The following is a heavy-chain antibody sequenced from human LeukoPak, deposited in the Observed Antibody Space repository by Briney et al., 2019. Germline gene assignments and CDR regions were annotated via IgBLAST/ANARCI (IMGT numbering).Heavy chain of an antibody. J-gene: IGHJ4*02. CDR3: ARAASPYYYGSGSYYSRFDY. D-gene: IGHD3-10*01. V-gene: IGHV6-1*01. CDR1: GDSVSSNSAA. CDR2: TYYRSKWYI. Sequence: SQTLSLTCDISGDSVSSNSAAWNWIRQSPSRGLEWLGRTYYRSKWYIDYAVSVKSRISINPDTSQNQFSLQLNSVTPEDTAVYYCARAASPYYYGSGSYYSRFDYWGQGTLVTVSS.